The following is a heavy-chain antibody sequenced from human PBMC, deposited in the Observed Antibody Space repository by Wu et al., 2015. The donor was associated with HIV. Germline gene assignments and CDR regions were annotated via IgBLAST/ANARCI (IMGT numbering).Heavy chain of an antibody. CDR3: ARDGGRGYNYASLDY. V-gene: IGHV1-46*01. CDR1: GYIFTTYY. D-gene: IGHD5-18*01. J-gene: IGHJ4*02. Sequence: QVQLVQSGAEVKKPGASVRVSCKASGYIFTTYYMHWVRQAPGQGLEWMAIINPSGGSTTYTQKFQDRVTMTKDTSTSTVYMKLSGLRSEDTAIYYCARDGGRGYNYASLDYWGQGTLVTVSS. CDR2: INPSGGST.